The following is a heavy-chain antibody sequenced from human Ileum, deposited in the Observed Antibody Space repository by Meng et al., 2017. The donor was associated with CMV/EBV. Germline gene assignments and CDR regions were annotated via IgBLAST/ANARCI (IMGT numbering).Heavy chain of an antibody. CDR3: ARDMTNQWFYY. CDR1: GDSIRNVSHS. CDR2: MFFSGNA. D-gene: IGHD6-19*01. V-gene: IGHV4-39*07. J-gene: IGHJ4*02. Sequence: QMHLQESGPGLRKAAQPLSLPCTASGDSIRNVSHSWAWFRQSPGKAPEWIGSMFFSGNADYNPSLKSRVTISLHATQKQFSLRLTSVTAADSAVYFCARDMTNQWFYYWGQGTLVTVSS.